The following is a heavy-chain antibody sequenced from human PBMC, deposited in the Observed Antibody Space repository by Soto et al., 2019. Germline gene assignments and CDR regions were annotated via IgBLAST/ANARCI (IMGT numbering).Heavy chain of an antibody. CDR2: ISYNGINK. J-gene: IGHJ5*02. CDR1: KFTFSSYS. Sequence: QVQLVESGGGMVQPGRSLRLSCAASKFTFSSYSMHWVRQAPGKGLEWVAVISYNGINKFYADSVKGRFTISRDNSKSIRYLQMTSLRAEDTAVYYCARTALRRPITASGDFDTWGQGTLVIVSS. V-gene: IGHV3-30-3*01. D-gene: IGHD1-20*01. CDR3: ARTALRRPITASGDFDT.